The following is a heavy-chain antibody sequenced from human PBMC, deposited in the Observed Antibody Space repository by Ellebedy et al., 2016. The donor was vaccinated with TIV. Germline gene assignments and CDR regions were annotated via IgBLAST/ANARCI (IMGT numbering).Heavy chain of an antibody. Sequence: AASVKVSCKASGGTFNNYAISWVRQAPGQGLEWMGGIIPIFGTANDAQKFRGRVTITADESTSAAYMDLSSLRYEDTAVYYCARAESGGYAWDYWGQGTLVTVSS. V-gene: IGHV1-69*13. CDR3: ARAESGGYAWDY. CDR1: GGTFNNYA. D-gene: IGHD5-12*01. J-gene: IGHJ4*02. CDR2: IIPIFGTA.